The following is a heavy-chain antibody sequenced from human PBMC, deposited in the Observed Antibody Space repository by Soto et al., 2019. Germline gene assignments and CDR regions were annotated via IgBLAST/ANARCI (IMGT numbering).Heavy chain of an antibody. Sequence: GESLKISCKGSGYSFTSYWISWVRQMPGKGLEWMGRIDPSDSYTHYSPSFQGHVTISADQSISTAYLQWSSLKASDTAMYYCARSEGPTAYYDILTGPSRDWFDPWGQGTLVTVSS. D-gene: IGHD3-9*01. V-gene: IGHV5-10-1*01. CDR1: GYSFTSYW. CDR2: IDPSDSYT. CDR3: ARSEGPTAYYDILTGPSRDWFDP. J-gene: IGHJ5*02.